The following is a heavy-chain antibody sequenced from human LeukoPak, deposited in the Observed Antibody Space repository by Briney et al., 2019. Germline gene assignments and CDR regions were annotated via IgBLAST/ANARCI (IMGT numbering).Heavy chain of an antibody. Sequence: SETLSLTCTVSGGSISSSSYYWGWIRQPPGKGLEWIGSIYYSGSTYYNPSLKSRVTISVDASKNQFSLKLSSVTAADTAVYYCASEPGMTPKFDYRGQGTLVTVSS. CDR1: GGSISSSSYY. D-gene: IGHD1-14*01. CDR3: ASEPGMTPKFDY. V-gene: IGHV4-39*01. CDR2: IYYSGST. J-gene: IGHJ4*02.